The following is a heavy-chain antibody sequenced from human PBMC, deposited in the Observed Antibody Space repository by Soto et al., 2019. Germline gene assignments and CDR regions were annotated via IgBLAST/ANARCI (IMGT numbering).Heavy chain of an antibody. Sequence: GGSLRLSCVVSGFSFSTSWMGWVRQAPGNGLEWVATINEDGSETHYVDSVKGRFTISRDSAMNSVSLQMNSLRAEDTAVYYYARDTLWNTAMGVFDHWGQGTLVTVSS. CDR2: INEDGSET. J-gene: IGHJ4*02. CDR3: ARDTLWNTAMGVFDH. V-gene: IGHV3-7*03. CDR1: GFSFSTSW. D-gene: IGHD5-18*01.